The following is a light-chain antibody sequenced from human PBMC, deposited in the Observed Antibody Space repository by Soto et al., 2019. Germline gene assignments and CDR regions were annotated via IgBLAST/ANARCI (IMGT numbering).Light chain of an antibody. Sequence: EIVLTQSPGTLSLSPGERATLSCRASQSVSSSYLAWYQQKPGQAPRLLIYGASSRATGIPDRFSGSGSGQDVTLTISRLEPEDCAVYYCQQHVSSPGFMYTFGQGTKLEIK. V-gene: IGKV3-20*01. CDR3: QQHVSSPGFMYT. CDR1: QSVSSSY. CDR2: GAS. J-gene: IGKJ2*01.